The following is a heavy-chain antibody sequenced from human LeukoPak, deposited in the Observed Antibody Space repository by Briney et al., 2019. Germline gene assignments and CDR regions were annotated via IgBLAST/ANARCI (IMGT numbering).Heavy chain of an antibody. Sequence: PGWALRLSYAASGLRLSSYAMSWVRQAPGKGLEWVSAISGSGGSTYYADSVKGRFTISRDNSQNTLYLQMNSLRAEDTAVYYCAKGGLMGWVALHAFDIWGQGTIVTVSS. CDR3: AKGGLMGWVALHAFDI. CDR2: ISGSGGST. CDR1: GLRLSSYA. V-gene: IGHV3-23*01. D-gene: IGHD1-26*01. J-gene: IGHJ3*02.